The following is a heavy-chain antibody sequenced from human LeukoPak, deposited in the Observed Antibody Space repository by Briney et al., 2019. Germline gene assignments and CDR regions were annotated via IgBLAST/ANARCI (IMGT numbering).Heavy chain of an antibody. CDR1: GYTFTNYY. CDR2: INPSGDTT. J-gene: IGHJ6*02. V-gene: IGHV1-46*01. Sequence: GAAVKVSCKASGYTFTNYYLHWVRQTPGQGLARMGIINPSGDTTRYVEKFQGRVTMTRDTSASTVYMELSSLRSEDTAVYYCARGGYSESFYNPRSYGMDVWGQGTTVIVSS. D-gene: IGHD3-10*01. CDR3: ARGGYSESFYNPRSYGMDV.